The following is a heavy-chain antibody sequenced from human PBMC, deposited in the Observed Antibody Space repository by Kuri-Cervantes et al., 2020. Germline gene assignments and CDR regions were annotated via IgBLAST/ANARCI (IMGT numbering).Heavy chain of an antibody. J-gene: IGHJ4*02. CDR3: AKDVKSGFLDY. Sequence: LSLTCAASGFTFSDYYMSWIRQAPGMGLEWVSHISVSGSTVYYADSVKGRFTISRDNSKNTVFLQMNSLNAEDTAVYYCAKDVKSGFLDYWAQGTLVTVSS. V-gene: IGHV3-11*04. D-gene: IGHD2/OR15-2a*01. CDR1: GFTFSDYY. CDR2: ISVSGSTV.